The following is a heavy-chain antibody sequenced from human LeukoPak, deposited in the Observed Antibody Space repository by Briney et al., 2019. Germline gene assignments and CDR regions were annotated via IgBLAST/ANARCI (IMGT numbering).Heavy chain of an antibody. CDR1: GFTFSSYD. V-gene: IGHV3-30*18. CDR2: ISYDGSNK. J-gene: IGHJ5*02. CDR3: AKEGYDSSGYYYP. D-gene: IGHD3-22*01. Sequence: GGSLRLSCAASGFTFSSYDMHWVRQAPGKGLEWVAVISYDGSNKYYADSVKGRFTISRDNSKNTLYLQVNSLRAEDTAVYYCAKEGYDSSGYYYPWGQGTLVTVSS.